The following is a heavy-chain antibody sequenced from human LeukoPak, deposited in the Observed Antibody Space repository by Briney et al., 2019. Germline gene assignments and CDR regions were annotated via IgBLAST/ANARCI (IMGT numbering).Heavy chain of an antibody. V-gene: IGHV4-59*01. D-gene: IGHD6-6*01. J-gene: IGHJ5*02. CDR3: ARKKFIAAGGFDP. CDR1: GGALSNYY. CDR2: IYYSGST. Sequence: SETLSLTCTVSGGALSNYYWSWIRQPPGKGLEWIGYIYYSGSTNYNPSLKSRVTISVDTSKNQFSLKLSSVTAADTAVYYCARKKFIAAGGFDPWGQGALVTVSS.